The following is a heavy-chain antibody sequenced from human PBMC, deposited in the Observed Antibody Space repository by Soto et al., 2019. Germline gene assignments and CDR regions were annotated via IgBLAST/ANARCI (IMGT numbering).Heavy chain of an antibody. CDR2: ISAYTGNT. V-gene: IGHV1-18*01. CDR1: GFPFTDYG. CDR3: ARVYYYDSSGYSQNWFDP. D-gene: IGHD3-22*01. Sequence: ASVKVSCKASGFPFTDYGFTWVRQAPGEGLEWMGWISAYTGNTNYAQKLQGRVTMTTDTSTSTAYMELRSLRSDDTAVYYCARVYYYDSSGYSQNWFDPWGQGTLVTVSS. J-gene: IGHJ5*02.